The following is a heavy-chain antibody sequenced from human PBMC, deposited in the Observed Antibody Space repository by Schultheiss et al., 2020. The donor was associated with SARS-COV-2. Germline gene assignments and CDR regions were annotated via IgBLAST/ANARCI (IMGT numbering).Heavy chain of an antibody. D-gene: IGHD2-15*01. CDR3: AKSCSGGSCYPDY. CDR1: GFTVSSNY. J-gene: IGHJ4*02. V-gene: IGHV3-20*04. CDR2: INWNGGST. Sequence: GGSLRLSCAASGFTVSSNYMSWVRQAPGKGLEWVSGINWNGGSTGYADSVKGRFTISRDNAKNSLYLQMNSLRAEDTAVYYCAKSCSGGSCYPDYWGQGTLVTVSS.